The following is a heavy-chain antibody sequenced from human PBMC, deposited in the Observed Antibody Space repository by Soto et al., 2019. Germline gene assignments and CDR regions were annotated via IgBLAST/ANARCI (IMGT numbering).Heavy chain of an antibody. D-gene: IGHD3-22*01. V-gene: IGHV1-69*13. CDR1: GGTFSSYA. CDR3: ARGRYRSGYRWVAFVS. Sequence: SVKVSCKASGGTFSSYAISWVRQAPGQGLEWMGGIIPIFGTANYAQKFQGRVTITADESTSTAYMELSSLRSEDTAVYYCARGRYRSGYRWVAFVSWRQGKMDTVTS. J-gene: IGHJ3*02. CDR2: IIPIFGTA.